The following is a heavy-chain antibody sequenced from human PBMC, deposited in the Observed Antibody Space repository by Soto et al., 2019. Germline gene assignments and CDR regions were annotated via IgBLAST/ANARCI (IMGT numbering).Heavy chain of an antibody. CDR1: GASISSGGYY. D-gene: IGHD3-10*01. CDR2: IDYSGRT. V-gene: IGHV4-31*03. J-gene: IGHJ4*02. Sequence: QVQLQESGPGLVKPSQTLSLTCTVSGASISSGGYYWSWIRQHPRKGLERIGYIDYSGRTYYNPSLKSRVTISVDTSKNQFSLKLSSVTAADTAVYYWARSRGEGAPFDYWGQGTLVTVSS. CDR3: ARSRGEGAPFDY.